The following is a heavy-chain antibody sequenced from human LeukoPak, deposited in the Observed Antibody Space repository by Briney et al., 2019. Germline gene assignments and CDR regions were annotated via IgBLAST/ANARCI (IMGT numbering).Heavy chain of an antibody. V-gene: IGHV1-8*01. D-gene: IGHD6-19*01. CDR2: MNPNSGNT. Sequence: ASVKVSCKASGYTFTSYDINWVRQATGQGLEWMGWMNPNSGNTGYAQKFQGRVTMTRNTSISTAYMELSSLRSEDTAVYYCARGIAVTGQYYYYGMDVWGQGTTVTVSS. CDR3: ARGIAVTGQYYYYGMDV. J-gene: IGHJ6*02. CDR1: GYTFTSYD.